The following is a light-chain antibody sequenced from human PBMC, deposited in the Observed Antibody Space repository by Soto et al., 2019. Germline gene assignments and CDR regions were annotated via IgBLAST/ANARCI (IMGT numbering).Light chain of an antibody. CDR3: QQYKTLCS. Sequence: DIQMTQSHSLVSAPVGDRVTLPCRSSQSVPTPLAWYQQNPGQAPKLLIFQMSTLANGVPSRFSGSGSGTEFTLAISSLQPDDFATYFCQQYKTLCSFGQGTKVDVK. V-gene: IGKV1-5*03. J-gene: IGKJ1*01. CDR2: QMS. CDR1: QSVPTP.